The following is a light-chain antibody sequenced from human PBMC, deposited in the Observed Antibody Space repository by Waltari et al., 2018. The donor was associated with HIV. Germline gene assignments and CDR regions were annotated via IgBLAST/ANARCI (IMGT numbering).Light chain of an antibody. Sequence: QMAQSPSSLSAFVGDRVNITCRARQGVYNYLSWYQQKPGKPLNLLIYAASISQSGVPSRFSGSGSGTDFTLTITSLQPEDVATYYCQKYNSALTFGGGTKVEV. CDR1: QGVYNY. CDR3: QKYNSALT. J-gene: IGKJ4*01. V-gene: IGKV1-27*01. CDR2: AAS.